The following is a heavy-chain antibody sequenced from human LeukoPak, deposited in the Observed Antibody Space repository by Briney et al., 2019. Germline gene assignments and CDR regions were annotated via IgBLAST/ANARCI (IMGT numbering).Heavy chain of an antibody. D-gene: IGHD2-2*03. CDR3: AKDGYCGSTSCYDPNYYYMDV. V-gene: IGHV3-30*02. CDR1: GFTFSSYG. Sequence: GGSLRLSCAASGFTFSSYGMHWVRQAPGKGLEWVAFIRYDGSNKYYAESVKGRFTISRDNSKNTLYLQMNSLRAEDTAIYYCAKDGYCGSTSCYDPNYYYMDVWGKGTTVTVSS. J-gene: IGHJ6*03. CDR2: IRYDGSNK.